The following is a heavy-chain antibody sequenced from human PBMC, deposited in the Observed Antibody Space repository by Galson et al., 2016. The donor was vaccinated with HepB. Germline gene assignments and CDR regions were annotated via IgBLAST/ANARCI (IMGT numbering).Heavy chain of an antibody. CDR1: GFTFSSYG. CDR2: IWYDGSNK. CDR3: ARGPDRGWAKIYYYDSSGYYSFDY. D-gene: IGHD3-22*01. V-gene: IGHV3-33*01. J-gene: IGHJ4*02. Sequence: SLRLSCAASGFTFSSYGMNWVRQAPGKGLEWVAVIWYDGSNKYYADSVKGRFTISRDNSKNTLYLQMNSLRAEDTAVYYCARGPDRGWAKIYYYDSSGYYSFDYWGQGTLVTVSS.